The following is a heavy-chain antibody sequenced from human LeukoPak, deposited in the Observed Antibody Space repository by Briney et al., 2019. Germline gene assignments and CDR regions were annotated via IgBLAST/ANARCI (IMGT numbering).Heavy chain of an antibody. Sequence: PSETLSLTCTVSGGSISSSSYYWGWIRQPPGKGLEWIGSIYYSGSTYYNPSLKSRVTISVDTSKNQFSLKLSSVTAADTAVYYCARLDSGYDYLPNYWGQGTLVTVSS. V-gene: IGHV4-39*01. CDR2: IYYSGST. D-gene: IGHD5-12*01. CDR3: ARLDSGYDYLPNY. J-gene: IGHJ4*02. CDR1: GGSISSSSYY.